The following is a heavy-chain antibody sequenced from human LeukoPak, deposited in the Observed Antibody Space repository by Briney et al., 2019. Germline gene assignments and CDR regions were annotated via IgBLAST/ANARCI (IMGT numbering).Heavy chain of an antibody. CDR2: ISGDGGST. Sequence: GGSRRLSCAASGFTFDDYAMHWVRQAPGKGLEWVSLISGDGGSTYYADSVKGRFTISRDNSKNSLYLQMNSLRAEDTAVYYCATQQQLVLWGQGTLVTVSS. J-gene: IGHJ4*02. D-gene: IGHD6-13*01. CDR3: ATQQQLVL. V-gene: IGHV3-43*02. CDR1: GFTFDDYA.